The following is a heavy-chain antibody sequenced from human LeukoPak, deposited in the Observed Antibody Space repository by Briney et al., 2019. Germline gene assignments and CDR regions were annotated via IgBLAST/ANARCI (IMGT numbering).Heavy chain of an antibody. D-gene: IGHD3-22*01. CDR2: IYYSGST. Sequence: SETLSLTGTVSGGSISSGDYYWSWIRQPPGKGLEWIGYIYYSGSTYYNPSLTSRVTISVDTSKNQFSLKLSSVTAADTAVYYCARVDYYDSSCTDIWGQGTMVTVP. CDR3: ARVDYYDSSCTDI. CDR1: GGSISSGDYY. V-gene: IGHV4-30-4*08. J-gene: IGHJ3*02.